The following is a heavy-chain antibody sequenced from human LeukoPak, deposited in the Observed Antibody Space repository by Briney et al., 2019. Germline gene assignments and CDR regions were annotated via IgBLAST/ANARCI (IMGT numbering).Heavy chain of an antibody. D-gene: IGHD2/OR15-2a*01. CDR2: ISYSGTIT. V-gene: IGHV3-23*01. Sequence: QPGGSLRLSCAASGFTFTSYAMTWVRQAPGKGLEWVSTISYSGTITYYADSVKGRFTISRDSSENTLCLQMNSLRAEDTAVYHCANGGSMAHEKIHNWGQGTLVTVSS. CDR3: ANGGSMAHEKIHN. CDR1: GFTFTSYA. J-gene: IGHJ4*02.